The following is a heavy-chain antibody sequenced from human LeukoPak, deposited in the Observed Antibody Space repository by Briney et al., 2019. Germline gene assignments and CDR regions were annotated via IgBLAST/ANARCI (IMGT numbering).Heavy chain of an antibody. CDR1: GGSFSGYH. V-gene: IGHV4-34*01. J-gene: IGHJ4*02. CDR3: ARESMTTVVTGFDY. CDR2: INHSGST. D-gene: IGHD4-23*01. Sequence: KPSETLSLTCAVYGGSFSGYHWSWIRQPPGKGLEWIGEINHSGSTNYNPSLKSRVTISVDTSKNQFSLKLSSVTAADTAVYYCARESMTTVVTGFDYWGQGTLVTVSS.